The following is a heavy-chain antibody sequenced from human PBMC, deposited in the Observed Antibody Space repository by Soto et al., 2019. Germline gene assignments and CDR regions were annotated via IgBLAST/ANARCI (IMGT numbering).Heavy chain of an antibody. V-gene: IGHV3-30*18. CDR3: AKFPQPPDY. CDR1: GFTFSSYG. J-gene: IGHJ4*02. D-gene: IGHD2-2*01. CDR2: ISYDGSNK. Sequence: GSLRLSCAASGFTFSSYGMHWVRQAPGKGLEWVAVISYDGSNKYYADSVKGRFTISRDNSKNTLYLQMNSLRAEDTAVYYCAKFPQPPDYWGQGTLVTVSS.